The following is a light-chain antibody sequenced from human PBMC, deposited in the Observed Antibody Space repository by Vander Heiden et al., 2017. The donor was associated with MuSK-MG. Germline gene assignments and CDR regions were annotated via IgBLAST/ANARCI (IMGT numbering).Light chain of an antibody. Sequence: QSALTQPPSASGPPGQSVTISCTGTSNDIGAYNYVSWYQQQPGRAPKLIIYEVTQRPSGVPARFSGSKSGTTASLTVSGLQGEDDAIYFCSSFGSMKNYVIFGGGTKLTVL. CDR2: EVT. V-gene: IGLV2-8*01. CDR1: SNDIGAYNY. CDR3: SSFGSMKNYVI. J-gene: IGLJ2*01.